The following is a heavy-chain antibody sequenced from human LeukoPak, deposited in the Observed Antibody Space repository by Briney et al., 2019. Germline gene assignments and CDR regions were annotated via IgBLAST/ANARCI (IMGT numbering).Heavy chain of an antibody. J-gene: IGHJ4*02. CDR3: ARAPTRRYDFWSGYPDY. CDR2: ISAYNGNT. Sequence: RASVKVSCKASGYTFTSYGISWVRQAPGQGLEWMGWISAYNGNTNYAQKLQGRVTMTTDTSTSTAYMELRSLRSEDTAVYYCARAPTRRYDFWSGYPDYWGQGTLVTVSS. V-gene: IGHV1-18*01. CDR1: GYTFTSYG. D-gene: IGHD3-3*01.